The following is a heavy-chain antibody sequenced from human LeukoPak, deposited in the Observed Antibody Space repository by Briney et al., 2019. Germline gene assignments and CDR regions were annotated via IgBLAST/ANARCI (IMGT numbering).Heavy chain of an antibody. CDR2: ISGSYGGT. Sequence: GGSLRLSCAVSGFTFSSHAMTWVRQAPGKGLEWVSGISGSYGGTYYADSVQGRFIISRDNSKNTLYPQMNSLRAEDTAVYYCARVDCSSTSCYAYYYYMDVWGKGTTVTVSS. CDR1: GFTFSSHA. CDR3: ARVDCSSTSCYAYYYYMDV. D-gene: IGHD2-2*01. J-gene: IGHJ6*03. V-gene: IGHV3-23*01.